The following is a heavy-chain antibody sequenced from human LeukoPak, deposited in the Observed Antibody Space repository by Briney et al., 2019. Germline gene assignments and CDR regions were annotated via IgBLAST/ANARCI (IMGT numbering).Heavy chain of an antibody. D-gene: IGHD3-22*01. CDR1: GFTFSSYA. Sequence: PGGSLRLSCAASGFTFSSYAMSWVRQAPGKGLEWVSAISGSGGSTYYADSVKGRFTISRDNSKNTLYLQMNSLRAEDTAVYYYAKGLDYYDRSGYPDWGQGTLVTVSS. CDR2: ISGSGGST. J-gene: IGHJ4*02. V-gene: IGHV3-23*01. CDR3: AKGLDYYDRSGYPD.